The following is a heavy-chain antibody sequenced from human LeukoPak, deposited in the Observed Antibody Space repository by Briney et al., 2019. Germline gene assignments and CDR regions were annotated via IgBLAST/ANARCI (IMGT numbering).Heavy chain of an antibody. CDR2: LNSDGSTI. J-gene: IGHJ4*02. D-gene: IGHD4-17*01. V-gene: IGHV3-74*01. CDR3: ARDDYGDFGPDY. Sequence: GGSLRLSCAASGFTFSNYWMHWVRQAPGKGLVWVSRLNSDGSTISYADSVKGRFTISRDDAKNTVYLQMNSLRAEDTAVYYCARDDYGDFGPDYWGQGTLVTVSS. CDR1: GFTFSNYW.